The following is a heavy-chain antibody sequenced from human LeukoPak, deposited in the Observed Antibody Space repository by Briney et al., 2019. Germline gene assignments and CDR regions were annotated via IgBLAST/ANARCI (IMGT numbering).Heavy chain of an antibody. CDR3: ARALYYYETSGYTFDS. Sequence: SETLSLTCSVPNSSISSDYYWGWIRQSPGKGLEWIGRIYHSGTTHYYPSLKNRVSMSIDTSRNQFSLQLNSVTAADTAVYYCARALYYYETSGYTFDSWGQGTLVTVSS. V-gene: IGHV4-38-2*02. J-gene: IGHJ4*02. CDR1: NSSISSDYY. D-gene: IGHD3-22*01. CDR2: IYHSGTT.